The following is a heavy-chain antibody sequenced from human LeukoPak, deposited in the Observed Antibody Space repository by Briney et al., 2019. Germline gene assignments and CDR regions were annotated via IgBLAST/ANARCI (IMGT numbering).Heavy chain of an antibody. CDR1: GGSISSSSYY. D-gene: IGHD6-19*01. CDR2: IYYSGST. V-gene: IGHV4-39*01. Sequence: SSETLSLTCTVSGGSISSSSYYWGWIRQPPGKGLEWIGSIYYSGSTYYNPSLKSRVTISVDTSKNQFSLKLSSVTAADTAVYYFARTYSSGWYCVYFDYWGQGTLVTVSS. J-gene: IGHJ4*02. CDR3: ARTYSSGWYCVYFDY.